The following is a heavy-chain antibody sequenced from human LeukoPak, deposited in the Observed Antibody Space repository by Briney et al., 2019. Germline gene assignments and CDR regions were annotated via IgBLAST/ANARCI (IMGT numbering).Heavy chain of an antibody. CDR2: ISSGSTYR. D-gene: IGHD5-24*01. CDR3: ARDSERRDGFSLYFFDY. CDR1: GFTFNSYT. Sequence: GGSLRLSCTASGFTFNSYTTNWVRQAPGKGLEWVSSISSGSTYRYYADSVKGRFTISRDNAENSLFLQMDSLRAEDTALYYCARDSERRDGFSLYFFDYWGRGTLVTVSS. V-gene: IGHV3-21*01. J-gene: IGHJ4*02.